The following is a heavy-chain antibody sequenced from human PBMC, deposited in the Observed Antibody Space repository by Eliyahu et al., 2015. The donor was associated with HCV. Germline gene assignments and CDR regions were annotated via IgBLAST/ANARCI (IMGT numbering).Heavy chain of an antibody. CDR2: NNNSGST. CDR1: GGSFSGYY. CDR3: ARGGEYCSGGSCYSGWFDP. D-gene: IGHD2-15*01. V-gene: IGHV4-34*01. Sequence: QVQLQQWGAGLLKPSETLSLTXAVXGGSFSGYYXSWIRQPPGKGLEWIGENNNSGSTNYNPSLKSRVTISVDTSKNQFSLKLSSVTAADTAVYYCARGGEYCSGGSCYSGWFDPWGQGTLVTVSS. J-gene: IGHJ5*02.